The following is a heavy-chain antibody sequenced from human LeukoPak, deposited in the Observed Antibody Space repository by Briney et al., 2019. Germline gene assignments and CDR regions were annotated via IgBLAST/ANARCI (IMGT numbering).Heavy chain of an antibody. CDR3: ARLSFIYYFQY. CDR2: FYYSGST. CDR1: GASISSGSYY. V-gene: IGHV4-39*01. D-gene: IGHD3-10*01. Sequence: SETLSLTCTVSGASISSGSYYWGWIRQPPGKGLEWIGDFYYSGSTYHNPSLKSRVTISVDMSNNRFSLKLSSVTAADTAVYYCARLSFIYYFQYWGQGTLVTVSS. J-gene: IGHJ4*02.